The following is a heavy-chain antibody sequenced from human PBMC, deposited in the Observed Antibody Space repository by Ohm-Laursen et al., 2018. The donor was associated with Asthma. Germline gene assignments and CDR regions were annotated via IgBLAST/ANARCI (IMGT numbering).Heavy chain of an antibody. CDR1: GFTFSGYS. D-gene: IGHD3-22*01. V-gene: IGHV3-48*02. CDR3: ARDLPRFNTMIEHQIDY. J-gene: IGHJ4*02. CDR2: ISSTSKTI. Sequence: GSLRLSCTASGFTFSGYSMNWVRQAPGKGLEWVSYISSTSKTIYYADSVKGRFTISRDNAKNSLSLQMNSLRDEDTAVYYCARDLPRFNTMIEHQIDYWGQGTLVTVSS.